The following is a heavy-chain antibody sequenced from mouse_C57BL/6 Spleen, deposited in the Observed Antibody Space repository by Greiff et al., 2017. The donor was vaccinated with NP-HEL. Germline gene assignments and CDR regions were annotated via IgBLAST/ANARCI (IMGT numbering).Heavy chain of an antibody. CDR1: GFTFSDYG. CDR3: ARIYGSSYFYAMDY. Sequence: DVHLVESGGGLVKPGGSLKLSCAASGFTFSDYGMHWVRQAPEKGLEWVAYISSGSSTIYYADTVKGRITISRDNAKNTLFLQMTSLRSEDTAMYYCARIYGSSYFYAMDYWGQGTSVTVSS. D-gene: IGHD1-1*01. CDR2: ISSGSSTI. J-gene: IGHJ4*01. V-gene: IGHV5-17*01.